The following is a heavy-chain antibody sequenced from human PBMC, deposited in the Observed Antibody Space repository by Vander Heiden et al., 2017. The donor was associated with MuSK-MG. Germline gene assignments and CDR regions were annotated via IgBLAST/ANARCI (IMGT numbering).Heavy chain of an antibody. J-gene: IGHJ4*02. CDR2: INPRREAT. D-gene: IGHD3-10*02. CDR1: VFTFTDYY. CDR3: ARIVRGFDY. Sequence: QVQLVQAGAEAKKPGASVKVACKSSVFTFTDYYIYRARQAPGQGLQWMGWINPRREATKYEETFQGRVTMTSDTSISTAYMELTGLKSDDTAVYYCARIVRGFDYWGRGTLVTVSS. V-gene: IGHV1-2*02.